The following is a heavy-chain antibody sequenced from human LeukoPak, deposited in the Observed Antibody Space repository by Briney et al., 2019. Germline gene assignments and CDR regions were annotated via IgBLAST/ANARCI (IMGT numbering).Heavy chain of an antibody. CDR3: AKRLSYYGSGTPFDY. D-gene: IGHD3-10*01. Sequence: GGSLRLSCAASGFTFSNYAMSWVRQAPGKGLEWVSAISGSGTTTYYADSVKGRFTVSRDNSKNTLYLQMNSLRAEDTAVYYCAKRLSYYGSGTPFDYWGQGTLVTVSS. V-gene: IGHV3-23*01. J-gene: IGHJ4*02. CDR2: ISGSGTTT. CDR1: GFTFSNYA.